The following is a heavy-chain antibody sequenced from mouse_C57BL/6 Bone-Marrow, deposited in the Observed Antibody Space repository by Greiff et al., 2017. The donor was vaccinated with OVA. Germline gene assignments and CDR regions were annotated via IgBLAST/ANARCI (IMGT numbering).Heavy chain of an antibody. CDR1: GYTFTSYW. CDR2: IYPGSGST. J-gene: IGHJ3*01. V-gene: IGHV1-55*01. D-gene: IGHD1-1*01. Sequence: QVQLQQPGAELVKPGASVTMSCKASGYTFTSYWITWVKQRPGQGLEWIGDIYPGSGSTTYNEKFKSTATLTVDTSSSTAYMQLSSLTSEDSAVXYCARSGAIWFADWGKGTLVTV. CDR3: ARSGAIWFAD.